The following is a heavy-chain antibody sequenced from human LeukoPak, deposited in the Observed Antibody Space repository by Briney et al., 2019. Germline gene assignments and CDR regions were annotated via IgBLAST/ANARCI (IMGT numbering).Heavy chain of an antibody. CDR3: ARVGVGYYDSSGYFDY. V-gene: IGHV1-2*02. Sequence: ASVTVSCTVSGYTFTGDYMHWGRQAPGQGLELMGWINPNSGGTNYEQKFQSRVTMTRDTSISTAYMELSRLRSDDTAVYYCARVGVGYYDSSGYFDYWGQGTLVTVSS. CDR1: GYTFTGDY. CDR2: INPNSGGT. D-gene: IGHD3-22*01. J-gene: IGHJ4*02.